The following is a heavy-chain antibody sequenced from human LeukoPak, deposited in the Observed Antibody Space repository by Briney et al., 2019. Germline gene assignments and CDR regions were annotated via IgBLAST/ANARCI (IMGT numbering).Heavy chain of an antibody. V-gene: IGHV4-61*08. CDR1: GGSISSGGYY. D-gene: IGHD6-13*01. CDR2: IYYSGST. CDR3: ARHGAAAGTGKFDY. Sequence: SETLSLTCTVSGGSISSGGYYWSWIRQHPGKGLEWIGYIYYSGSTNYNPSLKSRVTISVDTSKNQFSLKLSSVTAADTAVYYCARHGAAAGTGKFDYWGQGTLVTVSS. J-gene: IGHJ4*02.